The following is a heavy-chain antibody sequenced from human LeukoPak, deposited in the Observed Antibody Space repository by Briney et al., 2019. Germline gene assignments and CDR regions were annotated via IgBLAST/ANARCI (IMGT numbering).Heavy chain of an antibody. CDR3: ARDLECSGGSCYSDY. D-gene: IGHD2-15*01. Sequence: GGSLRLSCTASGFTFSDYYMSWIRQAPGKGLEWVSVIYSGGSTYYADSVKGRFTISRDNSKNTLYLQMNSLRAEDTAVYYCARDLECSGGSCYSDYWGQGTLVTVSS. J-gene: IGHJ4*02. V-gene: IGHV3-66*01. CDR2: IYSGGST. CDR1: GFTFSDYY.